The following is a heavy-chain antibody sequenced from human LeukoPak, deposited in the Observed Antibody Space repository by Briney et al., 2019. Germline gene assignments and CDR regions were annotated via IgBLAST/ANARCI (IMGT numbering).Heavy chain of an antibody. CDR3: ARQLYSYGAYFDY. V-gene: IGHV4-34*01. CDR2: INHSGST. CDR1: GGSFSGYY. J-gene: IGHJ4*02. D-gene: IGHD5-18*01. Sequence: PSETLSLTCAVYGGSFSGYYWSWIRQPPGKGLEWIGEINHSGSTNYNPSLKSRVTISVDTSKNQFSLKLSSVTAADTAVYYCARQLYSYGAYFDYWGQGTLVTVSS.